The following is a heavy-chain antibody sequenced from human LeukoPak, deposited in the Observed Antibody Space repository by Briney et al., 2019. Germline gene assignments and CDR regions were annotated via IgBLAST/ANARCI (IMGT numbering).Heavy chain of an antibody. V-gene: IGHV3-23*01. J-gene: IGHJ5*02. CDR2: ISGSGGSI. Sequence: GSLRVSCTASGFTFSSYAMTWVRQAPGKGLEWVSGISGSGGSIDYADSVKGRFTIDRDNSKNTLHLQMNSLRAEDTAVYYCARVGSSISRHWFDPWGQGTLVTVSS. CDR3: ARVGSSISRHWFDP. D-gene: IGHD6-13*01. CDR1: GFTFSSYA.